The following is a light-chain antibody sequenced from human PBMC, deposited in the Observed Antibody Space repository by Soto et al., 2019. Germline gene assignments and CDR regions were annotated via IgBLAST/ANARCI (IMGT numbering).Light chain of an antibody. J-gene: IGKJ4*01. V-gene: IGKV3-20*01. CDR3: QQYGNSLT. CDR1: QSVYNNY. Sequence: EIVLTQSPGTLSLSPGERVTLSCRASQSVYNNYLAWYQQRPGQAPRTLIYGASSRATGIPDRFSGSGSGIDLTLSISGLEPEDSAVYYFQQYGNSLTFGGGTNVEIK. CDR2: GAS.